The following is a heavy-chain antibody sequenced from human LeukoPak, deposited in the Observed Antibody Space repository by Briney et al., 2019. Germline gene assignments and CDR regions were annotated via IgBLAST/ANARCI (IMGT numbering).Heavy chain of an antibody. CDR3: ARQGYYGSGSYYNSVISGRSDWFDP. V-gene: IGHV4-39*01. Sequence: SETLSLTCAVSGGSISSNSYYWGWIRQPPGKGLEWIGSIYYSGSTYYNPSLKSRVTISVDTSKNQFSLKLSSVTAADTAVYYCARQGYYGSGSYYNSVISGRSDWFDPWGQGTLVTVSS. J-gene: IGHJ5*02. CDR2: IYYSGST. D-gene: IGHD3-10*01. CDR1: GGSISSNSYY.